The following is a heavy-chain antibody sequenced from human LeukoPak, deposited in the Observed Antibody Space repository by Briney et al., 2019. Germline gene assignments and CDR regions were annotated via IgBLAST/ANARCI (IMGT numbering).Heavy chain of an antibody. CDR3: TRGGYGPSRGAGLWRESFWSGLYYFDY. CDR2: INHSGST. Sequence: SETLSLTCAVYGGSFSGYYWSWIRQPPGKWLEWIGEINHSGSTNYNPSLKSRVTISADTSKNQFCLKLSSVTAADTAVYYCTRGGYGPSRGAGLWRESFWSGLYYFDYWGQGTLVTVSS. J-gene: IGHJ4*02. CDR1: GGSFSGYY. V-gene: IGHV4-34*01. D-gene: IGHD3-3*01.